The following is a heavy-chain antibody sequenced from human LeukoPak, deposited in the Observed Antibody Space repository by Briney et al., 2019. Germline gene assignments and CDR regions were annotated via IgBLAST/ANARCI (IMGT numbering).Heavy chain of an antibody. CDR2: IKQDGGEK. Sequence: GGSLRLSCAASGFTFSRYAMHWVRQAPGKGLEWVANIKQDGGEKYYVDSVKGRFTISRDNAKNSLYLQMNSLRVEDTAVYYCARDGRPLDYWGQGTLVTVSS. J-gene: IGHJ4*02. V-gene: IGHV3-7*03. CDR1: GFTFSRYA. CDR3: ARDGRPLDY.